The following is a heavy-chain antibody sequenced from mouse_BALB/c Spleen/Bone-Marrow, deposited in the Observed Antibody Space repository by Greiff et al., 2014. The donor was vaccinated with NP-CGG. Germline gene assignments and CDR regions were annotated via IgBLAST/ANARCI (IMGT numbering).Heavy chain of an antibody. V-gene: IGHV1-87*01. D-gene: IGHD2-5*01. CDR1: GYTFTGYW. J-gene: IGHJ4*01. Sequence: QVHVKQSGAELARPGASVKLSCKASGYTFTGYWVQWVKQRPGQGLEWIGTIYPGDGDTRYTQKFKGKATLTADKSSSTAYMQPSSLASEDSAVYYCARSNYPYAMDYWGQGTSVTVSS. CDR2: IYPGDGDT. CDR3: ARSNYPYAMDY.